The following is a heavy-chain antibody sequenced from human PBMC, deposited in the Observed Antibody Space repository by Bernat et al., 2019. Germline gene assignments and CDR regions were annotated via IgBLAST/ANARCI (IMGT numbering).Heavy chain of an antibody. D-gene: IGHD3-16*01. V-gene: IGHV3-48*03. CDR1: GFTFSSYE. J-gene: IGHJ4*02. CDR2: ISSSGSTI. CDR3: APPDIWGRNY. Sequence: EVQLVESGGGLVQPGGSLRLSCAASGFTFSSYEMNWVRQAPGKGLEWVSYISSSGSTIYYADSVKGRFTISRDNAKNSLYLQMNSLRAEDTAVYYCAPPDIWGRNYWGQGTLVTVSS.